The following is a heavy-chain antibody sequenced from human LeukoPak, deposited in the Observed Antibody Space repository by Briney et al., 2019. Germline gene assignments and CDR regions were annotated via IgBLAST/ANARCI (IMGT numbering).Heavy chain of an antibody. Sequence: ASVKVSCKASGYTFTGYYMHWMRQAPGHGLEWRGWINPNSGRTNYAQKFQGRVTMTRDTSISTAYRELSRLRSDDTAVYYCARGGGGQYQLLLLCLVCGQGTLVTVSS. J-gene: IGHJ4*02. V-gene: IGHV1-2*02. CDR3: ARGGGGQYQLLLLCLV. D-gene: IGHD2-2*01. CDR2: INPNSGRT. CDR1: GYTFTGYY.